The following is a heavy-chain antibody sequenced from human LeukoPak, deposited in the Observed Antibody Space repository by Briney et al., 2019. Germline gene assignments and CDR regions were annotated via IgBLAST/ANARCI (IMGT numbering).Heavy chain of an antibody. J-gene: IGHJ4*02. CDR3: ATLISGWSLY. Sequence: GGSLRLSCAASGFTFSDYSMNWIRQAPGKGLEWVSSISSSSSYIYYADSVKGRFTISRDNAKNTLYLQMNSLRAEDTAVYYCATLISGWSLYWGQGTLVTVSS. V-gene: IGHV3-21*01. CDR2: ISSSSSYI. D-gene: IGHD6-19*01. CDR1: GFTFSDYS.